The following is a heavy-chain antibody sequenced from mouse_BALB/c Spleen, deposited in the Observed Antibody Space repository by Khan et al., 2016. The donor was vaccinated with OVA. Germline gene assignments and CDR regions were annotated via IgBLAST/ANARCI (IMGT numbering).Heavy chain of an antibody. CDR1: GYTFTDYS. J-gene: IGHJ4*01. CDR3: VAQFVYYAMYY. V-gene: IGHV9-2-1*01. Sequence: QIQLVQSGPELKKPGETVKISCKTSGYTFTDYSIHWVKQAPGKGLKWMGWMNTATGEPTYADDFKGRFAFSLETSAYTAYLQINNLKNEDSATYCCVAQFVYYAMYYWVEGTSVTVSS. D-gene: IGHD1-3*01. CDR2: MNTATGEP.